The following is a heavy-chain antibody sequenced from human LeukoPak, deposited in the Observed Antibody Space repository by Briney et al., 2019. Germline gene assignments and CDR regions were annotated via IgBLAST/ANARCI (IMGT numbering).Heavy chain of an antibody. J-gene: IGHJ4*02. CDR1: GFSFSSYG. D-gene: IGHD5-18*01. Sequence: GGSLRLSCAASGFSFSSYGIHWVRQAPGKELEWVAVIWYDGSKEYYGDSVKGRFTISRDNSKNTAYPQMNSLRAEDTAVYYCARVVGWIQFDYWGQGTLVTVSS. CDR2: IWYDGSKE. V-gene: IGHV3-33*01. CDR3: ARVVGWIQFDY.